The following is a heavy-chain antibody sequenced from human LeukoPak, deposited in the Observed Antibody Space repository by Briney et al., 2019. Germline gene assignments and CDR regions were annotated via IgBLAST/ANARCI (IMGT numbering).Heavy chain of an antibody. D-gene: IGHD3-9*01. CDR2: IYYSGST. Sequence: SETLSLTCTVSGGSVSSGSYYWSWIRQPPGKGLEWIGYIYYSGSTHYNPSLKSRVTISVDTSKNQFSLKLSSVTAADTAVYYCARGSFSTYYDILTGYYKTPYYFDYWGQGTLVTVSS. CDR3: ARGSFSTYYDILTGYYKTPYYFDY. CDR1: GGSVSSGSYY. J-gene: IGHJ4*02. V-gene: IGHV4-61*01.